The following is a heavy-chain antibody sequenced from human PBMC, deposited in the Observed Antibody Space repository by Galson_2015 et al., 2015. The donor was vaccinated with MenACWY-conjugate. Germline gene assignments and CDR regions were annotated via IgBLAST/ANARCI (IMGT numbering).Heavy chain of an antibody. D-gene: IGHD2-2*01. Sequence: YLRLSCEASGFPFNTYGMHWLRQSPGTGLKWVAVLWDAGSNQYYADSVKGRFTISRDNFKRTLYLQMEGLRGEDTAVYYCARVGGLCNATTCYEPWGGMDVWGQGTTVLVSS. CDR2: LWDAGSNQ. V-gene: IGHV3-33*01. J-gene: IGHJ6*02. CDR3: ARVGGLCNATTCYEPWGGMDV. CDR1: GFPFNTYG.